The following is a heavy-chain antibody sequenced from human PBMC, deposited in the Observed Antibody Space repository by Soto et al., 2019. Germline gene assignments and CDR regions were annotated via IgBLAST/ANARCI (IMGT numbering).Heavy chain of an antibody. D-gene: IGHD3-22*01. CDR2: ISSSSSTI. CDR3: ASGGWNYYDSRRPSIPGPFDY. J-gene: IGHJ4*02. Sequence: GGSLRLSCAAAGFTFSSYSMNWVRQAPGKGLEWVSYISSSSSTIYYADSVKGRFTISRDNAKNSLYLQMNSLRDEDTAVYYCASGGWNYYDSRRPSIPGPFDYWGQGTLVPVSS. V-gene: IGHV3-48*02. CDR1: GFTFSSYS.